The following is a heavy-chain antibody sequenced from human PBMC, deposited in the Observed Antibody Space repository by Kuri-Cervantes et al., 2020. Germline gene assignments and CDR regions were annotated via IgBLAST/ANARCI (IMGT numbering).Heavy chain of an antibody. V-gene: IGHV3-23*01. CDR2: ISGSGGST. Sequence: GESLKISCAASGFTVSSNYMSWVRQAPGKGLEWVSAISGSGGSTYYADSVKGRFTISRDNSKNTLYLEVNSLRAEDTAVYYCAKGDCISTTCPFEYWGQGTLVTVSS. D-gene: IGHD2/OR15-2a*01. CDR3: AKGDCISTTCPFEY. CDR1: GFTVSSNY. J-gene: IGHJ4*02.